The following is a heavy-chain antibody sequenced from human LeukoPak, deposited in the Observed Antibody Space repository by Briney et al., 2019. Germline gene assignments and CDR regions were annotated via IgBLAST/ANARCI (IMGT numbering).Heavy chain of an antibody. Sequence: GGSLRLSCAASGFTFSSYAMSWVRQAPGKGLEWVSAISGSGGSTYYADSVKGRFTISRDNSKNTLYLQMNSLRAEDTAVYYCAKFLPTHIVVANYYFDYWGQGTLDTVSS. CDR2: ISGSGGST. J-gene: IGHJ4*02. D-gene: IGHD2-21*01. CDR3: AKFLPTHIVVANYYFDY. V-gene: IGHV3-23*01. CDR1: GFTFSSYA.